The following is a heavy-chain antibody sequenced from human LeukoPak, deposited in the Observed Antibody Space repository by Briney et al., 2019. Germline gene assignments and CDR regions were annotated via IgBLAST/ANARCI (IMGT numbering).Heavy chain of an antibody. D-gene: IGHD3-3*01. CDR1: GGSISSGDYD. CDR2: IYYSGST. CDR3: ARGHYDFWSGYYSRFDY. Sequence: SQTLSLTCTVSGGSISSGDYDWSWIRQPPGKGLEWIGYIYYSGSTYYNPSLKSRVTISVDTSKNQFSLKLSSVTAADTAVYYCARGHYDFWSGYYSRFDYWGQGTLVTVSS. V-gene: IGHV4-30-4*08. J-gene: IGHJ4*02.